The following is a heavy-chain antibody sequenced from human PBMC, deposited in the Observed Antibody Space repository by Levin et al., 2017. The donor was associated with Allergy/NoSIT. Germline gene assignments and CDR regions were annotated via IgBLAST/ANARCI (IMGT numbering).Heavy chain of an antibody. D-gene: IGHD2/OR15-2a*01. V-gene: IGHV4-39*01. Sequence: SETLSLTCTVSGGSISSSSYYWGWIRQPPGTGLEWIGSIYYSGSTYYNPSLKSRVTISVDTSKNQFSLKLSSVTAADTAVYYCASPLKNRGPYYFDYWGQGTLVTVSS. CDR3: ASPLKNRGPYYFDY. CDR2: IYYSGST. CDR1: GGSISSSSYY. J-gene: IGHJ4*02.